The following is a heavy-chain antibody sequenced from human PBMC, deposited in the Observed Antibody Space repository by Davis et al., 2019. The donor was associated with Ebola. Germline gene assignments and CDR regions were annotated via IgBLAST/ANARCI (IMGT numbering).Heavy chain of an antibody. D-gene: IGHD1-26*01. CDR3: ARAVPVGATGHAFDI. CDR1: GYTFTSYG. Sequence: ASVKVSCKASGYTFTSYGISWVRQAPGQGLEWMGWISAYNGNTNYAQKLQGRVTMTTDTSTSTAYMELRSLRSDDTAVYYCARAVPVGATGHAFDIWGQGTMVTVSS. CDR2: ISAYNGNT. J-gene: IGHJ3*02. V-gene: IGHV1-18*04.